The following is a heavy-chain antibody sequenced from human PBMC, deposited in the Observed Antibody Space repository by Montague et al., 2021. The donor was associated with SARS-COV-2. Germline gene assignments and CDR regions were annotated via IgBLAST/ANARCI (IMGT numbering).Heavy chain of an antibody. J-gene: IGHJ5*01. CDR1: GGSFSDYY. Sequence: SETLSLTCAVYGGSFSDYYWSWIRQPPGKGLEWIGEINHTGATNRNPSLKSRVTLSMDTSKNQFSLNLKSVTAADTAVYYCARGLIRINMAVVIFIGGQYWFDSWGQGTLVTVTS. D-gene: IGHD3-22*01. V-gene: IGHV4-34*01. CDR2: INHTGAT. CDR3: ARGLIRINMAVVIFIGGQYWFDS.